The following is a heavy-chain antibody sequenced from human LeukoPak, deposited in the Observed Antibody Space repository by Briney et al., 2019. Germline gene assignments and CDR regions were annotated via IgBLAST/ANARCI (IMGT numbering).Heavy chain of an antibody. Sequence: GGSLRLSCAASGFTFSSYAMSWVRQAPGKGLEWVSSISSSSSYIYYADSVKGRFTISRDNAKNSLYLQMNSLRAEDTAVYYCAREGAPTEFYYYYYGMDVWGQGTTVTVSS. V-gene: IGHV3-21*01. CDR2: ISSSSSYI. CDR1: GFTFSSYA. J-gene: IGHJ6*02. CDR3: AREGAPTEFYYYYYGMDV. D-gene: IGHD3-10*01.